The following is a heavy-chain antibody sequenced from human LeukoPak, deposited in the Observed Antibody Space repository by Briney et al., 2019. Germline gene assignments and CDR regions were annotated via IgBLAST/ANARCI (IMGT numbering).Heavy chain of an antibody. Sequence: GGSLRLSCTASGFTFNDYAMHWVRQVPGKGLEWVSGISWNSGSIGYADSVKGRFTISRDNAKNSLYLQMNSLRAEDTALYYCAKVEGYCSSTGCSRAFDIWGQGTMVTVSS. V-gene: IGHV3-9*01. J-gene: IGHJ3*02. CDR3: AKVEGYCSSTGCSRAFDI. D-gene: IGHD2-2*01. CDR2: ISWNSGSI. CDR1: GFTFNDYA.